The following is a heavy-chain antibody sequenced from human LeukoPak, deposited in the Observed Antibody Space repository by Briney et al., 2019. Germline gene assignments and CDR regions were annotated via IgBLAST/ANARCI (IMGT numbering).Heavy chain of an antibody. J-gene: IGHJ4*02. V-gene: IGHV3-33*01. CDR3: ARDRNTYGDHRYFDY. CDR1: GFSFRSYA. D-gene: IGHD4-17*01. Sequence: GKSLRLSCATSGFSFRSYAMHWVRQAPGKGLEWVAVIWYDGSNKYYADSVKGRFTIARDNSKNTLYLQMNSLRAEDTAVYYCARDRNTYGDHRYFDYWGQGTLVTVSS. CDR2: IWYDGSNK.